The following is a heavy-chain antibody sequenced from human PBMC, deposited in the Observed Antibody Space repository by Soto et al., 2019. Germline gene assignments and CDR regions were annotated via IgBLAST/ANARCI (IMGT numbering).Heavy chain of an antibody. V-gene: IGHV3-48*02. Sequence: EVQLVESGGGLVQPGGSLRLSCVASGFSFSSYSITWVRQAPGRGLEWVSYINSGSSATYYADSVEGRCTISRDNAKNSLYLQMTSLRDEETAVYYCEKVYWYDSSAIFDYWGQGTLVTVSS. CDR2: INSGSSAT. J-gene: IGHJ4*02. CDR1: GFSFSSYS. CDR3: EKVYWYDSSAIFDY. D-gene: IGHD3-22*01.